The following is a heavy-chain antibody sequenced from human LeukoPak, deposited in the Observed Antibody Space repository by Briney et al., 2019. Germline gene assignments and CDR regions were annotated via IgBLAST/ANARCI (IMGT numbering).Heavy chain of an antibody. D-gene: IGHD1-26*01. Sequence: LPGGSLRLSCAASGFTVSSNYMSWVRQAPGKGLEWVSVIYSGGSTYYADSVKGRFTISRDNSKNTLYLQMNSLRAEDTAVYYCARDSGNIVGATSSDAFDIWGQGTMVTVSS. V-gene: IGHV3-66*01. CDR1: GFTVSSNY. CDR3: ARDSGNIVGATSSDAFDI. CDR2: IYSGGST. J-gene: IGHJ3*02.